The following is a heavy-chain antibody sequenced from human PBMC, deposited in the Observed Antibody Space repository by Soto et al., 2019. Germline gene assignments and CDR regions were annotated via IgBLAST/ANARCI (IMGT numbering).Heavy chain of an antibody. V-gene: IGHV4-61*01. CDR1: GVSVSSANYY. D-gene: IGHD1-26*01. J-gene: IGHJ4*02. CDR2: IYYSGNT. Sequence: SETLSLTCTVSGVSVSSANYYWGWIRQPPGKGLEWIGSIYYSGNTNYNPSLNSRVTISVDTSKNQFSLRLSSVTAADTAVYYCARVSGSYYHVYYFDYWGQGTLVT. CDR3: ARVSGSYYHVYYFDY.